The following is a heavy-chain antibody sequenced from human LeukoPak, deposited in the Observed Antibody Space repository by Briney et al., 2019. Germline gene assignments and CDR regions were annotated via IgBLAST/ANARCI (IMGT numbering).Heavy chain of an antibody. V-gene: IGHV3-30-3*01. Sequence: GGSLRLSCAASGFTFSSYAMHWVRQAPGKGLEWVAVISYDGSNKYYADSVKGRFTISRDNSKNTLYLQMNSLRAEDTAVYYCARDLYDSSESAFDIWGQGTMVTVSS. CDR2: ISYDGSNK. CDR3: ARDLYDSSESAFDI. D-gene: IGHD3-22*01. CDR1: GFTFSSYA. J-gene: IGHJ3*02.